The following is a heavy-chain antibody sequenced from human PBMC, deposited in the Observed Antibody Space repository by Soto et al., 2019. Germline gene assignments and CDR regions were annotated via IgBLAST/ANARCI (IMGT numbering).Heavy chain of an antibody. J-gene: IGHJ4*02. D-gene: IGHD3-10*01. CDR2: ISAYNGNT. Sequence: XSVKVACKASGYTLTSYGVSWVRQAPGQGLEWMGWISAYNGNTNYAQKLQGRVTMTTDTSTSTAYMELRSLRSDDTAVYYCATIEAPSGSYYNPYYWGQGTLVTVSS. CDR3: ATIEAPSGSYYNPYY. V-gene: IGHV1-18*01. CDR1: GYTLTSYG.